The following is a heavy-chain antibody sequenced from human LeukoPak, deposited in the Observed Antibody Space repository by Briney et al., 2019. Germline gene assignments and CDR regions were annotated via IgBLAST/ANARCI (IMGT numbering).Heavy chain of an antibody. CDR1: GFTFISYA. CDR3: AKEPSHYYDSSGYYY. CDR2: ISGSGGST. D-gene: IGHD3-22*01. J-gene: IGHJ4*02. V-gene: IGHV3-23*01. Sequence: GGSLRVSCAASGFTFISYAMSWVRQALGKGLEWVSAISGSGGSTYYADSVKGRFTISRDNSKNTLYLQMNSLRAEDTAVYYCAKEPSHYYDSSGYYYWGQGTLVTVSS.